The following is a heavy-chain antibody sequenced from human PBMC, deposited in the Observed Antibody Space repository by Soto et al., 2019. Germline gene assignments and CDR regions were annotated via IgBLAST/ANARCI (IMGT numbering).Heavy chain of an antibody. J-gene: IGHJ4*02. CDR1: GGTFSSYA. CDR2: IIPIFGTA. D-gene: IGHD3-22*01. Sequence: VASVKVSCKASGGTFSSYAISWVRQAPGQGLEWMGGIIPIFGTANYAQKFQGRVTITADKSTSTAYMELSSLRSEDTAVYYCASGYYYDSSGYYYYWGQGTLVTVSS. V-gene: IGHV1-69*06. CDR3: ASGYYYDSSGYYYY.